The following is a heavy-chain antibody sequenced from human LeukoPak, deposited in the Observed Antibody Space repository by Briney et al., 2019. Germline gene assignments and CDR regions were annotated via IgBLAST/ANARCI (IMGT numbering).Heavy chain of an antibody. CDR3: ARQGGYCSSTSCFPNYYYFYYYMDV. J-gene: IGHJ6*03. Sequence: PSETLSLTCTVSGGFISSYYWSWIRQPPGKGLEWFGSIYYSGSTYYNPSLKSRVTISVDTSKNQFSLKLSSVTAADTAIYYCARQGGYCSSTSCFPNYYYFYYYMDVWGKGTTVTVSS. CDR2: IYYSGST. D-gene: IGHD2-2*03. V-gene: IGHV4-39*01. CDR1: GGFISSYY.